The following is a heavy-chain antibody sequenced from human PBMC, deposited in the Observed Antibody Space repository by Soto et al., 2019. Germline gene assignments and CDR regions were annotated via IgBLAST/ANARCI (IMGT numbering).Heavy chain of an antibody. Sequence: ASVKDSCKASGYTFTGYYMHWVRQAPGQGLERMGWIKPNSGGTNYAKKFQGWVTMIRDTSISTAYMELVKLRSDNTAVYYCARSDIAAAGNDAFDIWGRGTMVTVSS. CDR2: IKPNSGGT. CDR3: ARSDIAAAGNDAFDI. CDR1: GYTFTGYY. J-gene: IGHJ3*02. V-gene: IGHV1-2*04. D-gene: IGHD6-13*01.